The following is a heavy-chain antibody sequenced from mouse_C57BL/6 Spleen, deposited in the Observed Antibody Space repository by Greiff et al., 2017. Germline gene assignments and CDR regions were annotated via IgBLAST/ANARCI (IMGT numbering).Heavy chain of an antibody. CDR1: GYTFTSYW. Sequence: QVQLQQPGAELVMPGASVKLSCKASGYTFTSYWMHWVKQRPGQGLEWIGEIDPSDSYTNYNQKFKGKSTLTVDKSSSTAYMQLSSLTSEDSAVYYCARPEGYSWYYAMGGWGQGASVTASS. CDR2: IDPSDSYT. D-gene: IGHD2-12*01. CDR3: ARPEGYSWYYAMGG. J-gene: IGHJ4*01. V-gene: IGHV1-69*01.